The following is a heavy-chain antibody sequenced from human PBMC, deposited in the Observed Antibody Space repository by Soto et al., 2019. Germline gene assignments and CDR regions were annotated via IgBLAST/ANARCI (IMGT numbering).Heavy chain of an antibody. D-gene: IGHD6-13*01. Sequence: EVQLVESGGGLVQPGGSLRLSCAASGFTFSSYWMHWVRQAPGKGLVWVSRINSDGSSTSYADSVKVRFTISRDNAKKTLYLQMNSRRAEDTAVYYCARDLIAAAGTAVGYWFDPWGQGTLVTVSS. V-gene: IGHV3-74*01. J-gene: IGHJ5*02. CDR3: ARDLIAAAGTAVGYWFDP. CDR1: GFTFSSYW. CDR2: INSDGSST.